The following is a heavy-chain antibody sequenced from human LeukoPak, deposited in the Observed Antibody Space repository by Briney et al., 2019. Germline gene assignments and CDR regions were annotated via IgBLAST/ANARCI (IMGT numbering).Heavy chain of an antibody. V-gene: IGHV1-69*04. J-gene: IGHJ5*02. CDR3: ASCLYYYGSGSYYNWFDP. D-gene: IGHD3-10*01. CDR1: GYTFTSYG. CDR2: IIPILGIA. Sequence: GASVKVSCKASGYTFTSYGISWVRQAPGQGLEWMGRIIPILGIANYAQKFQGRVTITADKSTSTAYMELSSLRSEDTAVYYCASCLYYYGSGSYYNWFDPWGQGTLVTVSS.